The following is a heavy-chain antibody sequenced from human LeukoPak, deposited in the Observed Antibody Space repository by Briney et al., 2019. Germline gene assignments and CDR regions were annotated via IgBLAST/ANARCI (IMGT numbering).Heavy chain of an antibody. D-gene: IGHD6-19*01. J-gene: IGHJ4*02. CDR2: INHSGST. Sequence: SETLSLTCAVYGGSLSGHYWSWIRQPPGKGLEWIGEINHSGSTNYNPSLKSRVTISVDTSKNQFSLKLSSVTAADTAVYYCARGIVTTAVAGTLGYWGQGTLVTVSS. V-gene: IGHV4-34*01. CDR1: GGSLSGHY. CDR3: ARGIVTTAVAGTLGY.